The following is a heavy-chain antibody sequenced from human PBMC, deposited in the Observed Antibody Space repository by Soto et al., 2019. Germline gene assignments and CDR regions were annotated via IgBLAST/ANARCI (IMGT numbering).Heavy chain of an antibody. D-gene: IGHD6-25*01. CDR2: VYFSGNT. Sequence: LTCTFSDGYIISCYWPWIRQTPGKGLEWIVYVYFSGNTNYSPSLKSRVTISIDTSKNQFSLRLASVTAADSSFDYGGIGRPSGVVVSWGQGTLVTVSS. CDR3: GIGRPSGVVVS. J-gene: IGHJ5*02. V-gene: IGHV4-59*13. CDR1: DGYIISCY.